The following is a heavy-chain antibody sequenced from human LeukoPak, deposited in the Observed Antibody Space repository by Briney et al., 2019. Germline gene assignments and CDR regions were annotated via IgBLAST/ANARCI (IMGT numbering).Heavy chain of an antibody. Sequence: SETLSLTCTVSGGSISSYYWSWIRQPPGKGLEWIGYIYYSGSTNYNPSLKSRVTISVDTSKNQFSLKLSSVTAADTAVYYCAREDSGSYHTVFDYWGQGTLVTVSS. J-gene: IGHJ4*02. D-gene: IGHD1-26*01. CDR2: IYYSGST. V-gene: IGHV4-59*01. CDR3: AREDSGSYHTVFDY. CDR1: GGSISSYY.